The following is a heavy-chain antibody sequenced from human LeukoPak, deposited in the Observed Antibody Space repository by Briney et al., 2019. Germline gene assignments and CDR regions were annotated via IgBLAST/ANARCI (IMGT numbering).Heavy chain of an antibody. J-gene: IGHJ4*02. CDR3: AKDMVEYGDYYYFDY. CDR1: GFTFSSYG. Sequence: GGSLRLSCAASGFTFSSYGIRWVRQAPGKLLEWVAVIWYDGSNKYYADSVKGRFTIPRDNSKNALYLQMNSLRAEDTAVYYCAKDMVEYGDYYYFDYWGQGTLVTVSS. V-gene: IGHV3-33*06. CDR2: IWYDGSNK. D-gene: IGHD4-17*01.